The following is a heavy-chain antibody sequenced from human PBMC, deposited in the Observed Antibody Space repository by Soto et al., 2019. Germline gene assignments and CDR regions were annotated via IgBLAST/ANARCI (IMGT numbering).Heavy chain of an antibody. CDR1: GASIVSNGYY. CDR3: ARSYGVSTKPFDY. D-gene: IGHD4-17*01. CDR2: IYYSGNT. J-gene: IGHJ4*02. Sequence: SETLSLTCTVSGASIVSNGYYWSWIRQHPGKGLEWIGDIYYSGNTNYNPSLTSRVSMSVDTSKNHFSLKLSSVTAADTAVYFCARSYGVSTKPFDYWGQGTLVTVSS. V-gene: IGHV4-31*03.